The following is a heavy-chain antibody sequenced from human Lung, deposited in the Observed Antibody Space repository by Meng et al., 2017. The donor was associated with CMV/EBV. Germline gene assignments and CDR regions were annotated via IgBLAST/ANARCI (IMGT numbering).Heavy chain of an antibody. J-gene: IGHJ6*02. CDR2: ISGSGGST. CDR1: GFTFSSYS. Sequence: GGSLRLSCAASGFTFSSYSMNWVRQAPGKGLEWVSAISGSGGSTYYADSVKGRFTISRDNSKNTLYLQMNSLRAEDTAVYYCAKGIKKGSGSYYPYGMDVWGQGTTVTVSS. V-gene: IGHV3-23*01. D-gene: IGHD3-10*01. CDR3: AKGIKKGSGSYYPYGMDV.